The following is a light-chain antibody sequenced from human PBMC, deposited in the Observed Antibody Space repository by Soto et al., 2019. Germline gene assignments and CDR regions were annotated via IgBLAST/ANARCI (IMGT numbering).Light chain of an antibody. CDR1: SSNIGSNY. Sequence: QPVLTQPPSGTGIAGQRVTISCSRSSSNIGSNYVYWYQQLPGTAPKLLIYRNNQRPSGVPDRFSGSKSGTSASLAISGLRSEDEAEYYCAAWDDSLSGPLYVFGTGTKVTVL. J-gene: IGLJ1*01. CDR2: RNN. CDR3: AAWDDSLSGPLYV. V-gene: IGLV1-47*01.